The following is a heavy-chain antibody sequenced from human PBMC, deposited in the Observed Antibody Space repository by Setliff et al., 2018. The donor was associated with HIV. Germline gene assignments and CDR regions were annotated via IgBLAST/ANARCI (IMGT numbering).Heavy chain of an antibody. CDR1: GGSSSDYY. V-gene: IGHV4-34*01. CDR3: ARGGFKWSGSYADY. J-gene: IGHJ4*02. CDR2: IKHSGST. D-gene: IGHD1-26*01. Sequence: SETLSLTCAVHGGSSSDYYWTWIRQPPGKGLERIGEIKHSGSTNYNPSLKSRVTISVDTAKNQFSLNLTSVTAADTAVYYCARGGFKWSGSYADYWGQGTLVTVSS.